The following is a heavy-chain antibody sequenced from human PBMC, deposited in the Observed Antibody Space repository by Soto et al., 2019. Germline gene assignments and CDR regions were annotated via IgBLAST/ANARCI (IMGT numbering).Heavy chain of an antibody. V-gene: IGHV3-21*01. CDR2: ISSSSYI. CDR3: ARGAHCSGGSCYHFDY. Sequence: GGSLRLSCAASGFTFSSYSMNWVRQAPGKGLEWVSSISSSSYIYYADSVKGRFTISRDNAKNSLYLQMNSLRAEDTAVYYCARGAHCSGGSCYHFDYWGQGTLVTVSS. CDR1: GFTFSSYS. D-gene: IGHD2-15*01. J-gene: IGHJ4*02.